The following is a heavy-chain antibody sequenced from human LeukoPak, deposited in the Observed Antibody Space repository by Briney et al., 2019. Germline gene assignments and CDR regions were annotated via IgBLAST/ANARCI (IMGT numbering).Heavy chain of an antibody. Sequence: KPSETLSLTCTVPGGSVSSSSYYWGWIRQPPGKGLEWIASMCYSGSTYYNASLKSRVTMSVDSSKNQFSLKLTSVTAQDTAVYYCARHGREISSLSGSVYTHWGQGTLVTVSS. J-gene: IGHJ4*02. D-gene: IGHD2-2*01. CDR3: ARHGREISSLSGSVYTH. CDR1: GGSVSSSSYY. CDR2: MCYSGST. V-gene: IGHV4-39*01.